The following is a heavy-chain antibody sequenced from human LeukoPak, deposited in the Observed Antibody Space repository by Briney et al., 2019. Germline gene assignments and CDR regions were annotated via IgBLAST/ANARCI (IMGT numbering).Heavy chain of an antibody. Sequence: PGGSLRLSCEASGFTFSSYEMNWVRQAPGKGLEWVSYISDSGSPIHYADSVKGRLTISRDNAKNSLYLQMNSLRAEDTAVYYCARKPFYGSGIGHWGQGTLVTVSS. V-gene: IGHV3-48*03. CDR1: GFTFSSYE. J-gene: IGHJ4*02. D-gene: IGHD3-10*01. CDR3: ARKPFYGSGIGH. CDR2: ISDSGSPI.